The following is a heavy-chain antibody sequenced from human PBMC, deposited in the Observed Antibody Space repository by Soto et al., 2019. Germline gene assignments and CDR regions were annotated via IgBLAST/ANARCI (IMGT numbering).Heavy chain of an antibody. CDR2: INPSDSYT. CDR1: GSSFTSYW. J-gene: IGHJ4*02. Sequence: GESLNVSCRSSGSSFTSYWIGWVRQRPRKGLEWMGRINPSDSYTTYSPSFQGHVTISTDKSFSTAYLQWSGLKASDTAMYYCARLGYCTGNSCYTFDSWGQGTMVTVSS. D-gene: IGHD2-2*02. CDR3: ARLGYCTGNSCYTFDS. V-gene: IGHV5-10-1*01.